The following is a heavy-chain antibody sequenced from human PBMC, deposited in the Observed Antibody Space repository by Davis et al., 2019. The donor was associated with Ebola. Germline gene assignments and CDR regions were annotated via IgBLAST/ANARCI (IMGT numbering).Heavy chain of an antibody. J-gene: IGHJ4*02. CDR1: GGSFSGYY. V-gene: IGHV4-34*01. CDR3: AREDNSSGWYGRGTRFDY. D-gene: IGHD6-19*01. CDR2: INHSGST. Sequence: PSETLSLTCAVYGGSFSGYYWSWIRQPPGKGLEWIGEINHSGSTNYNPSLKSRVTISVDTSKNQFSLKLSSVTAADTAVYYCAREDNSSGWYGRGTRFDYWGQGTLVTVSS.